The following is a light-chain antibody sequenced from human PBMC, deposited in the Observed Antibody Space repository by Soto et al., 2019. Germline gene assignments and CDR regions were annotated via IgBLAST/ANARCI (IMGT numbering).Light chain of an antibody. Sequence: IQLTQSPSSLSASVGDRVTITCRAIQGISSYLAWYQQKPGKAPKLLIYAAFTLQSGVPSRFSGSGSGTDFTLTISSLQPEDFATYYWRQLNSYPGFGPGTKLDSK. J-gene: IGKJ3*01. CDR1: QGISSY. CDR2: AAF. V-gene: IGKV1-9*01. CDR3: RQLNSYPG.